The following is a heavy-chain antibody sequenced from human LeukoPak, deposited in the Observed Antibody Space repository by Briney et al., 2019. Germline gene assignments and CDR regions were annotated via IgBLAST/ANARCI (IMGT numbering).Heavy chain of an antibody. D-gene: IGHD3-10*01. V-gene: IGHV1-46*01. Sequence: ASVKVSCKASGYTFTSYYMHWVRQAPGQGLEWMGIINPSGGSTSYAQKFQGRVTMTRDTSTSTVYMELSSLRSEDTAVYYCARESLLWEDPGGFDPWGQGTLVTVSS. CDR1: GYTFTSYY. J-gene: IGHJ5*02. CDR3: ARESLLWEDPGGFDP. CDR2: INPSGGST.